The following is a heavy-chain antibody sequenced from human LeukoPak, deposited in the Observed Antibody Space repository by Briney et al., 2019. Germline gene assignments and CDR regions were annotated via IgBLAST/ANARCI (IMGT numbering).Heavy chain of an antibody. CDR1: GFTFSNYG. V-gene: IGHV3-30*02. J-gene: IGHJ4*02. CDR3: ARGYGSYSPIYFDY. CDR2: IRYDGTNK. D-gene: IGHD1-26*01. Sequence: KSGGSLRLSCAASGFTFSNYGMHWVRQAPGKGREWVTFIRYDGTNKYYADSVKGRFTISRDTSKNTLYLQLNSLRAEDTAVYYCARGYGSYSPIYFDYWGQGTLVTVSS.